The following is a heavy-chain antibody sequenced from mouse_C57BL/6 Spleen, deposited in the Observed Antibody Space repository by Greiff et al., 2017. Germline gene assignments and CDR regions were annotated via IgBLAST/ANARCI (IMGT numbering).Heavy chain of an antibody. Sequence: VQRVESGAELARPGASVKLSCKASGYTFTSYGISWVKQRTGQGLEWIGEIYPRSGNTYYNEKFKGKATLTADKSSSTAYMELRSLTSEDSAVYFCARTSHYYGSSWGYFDYWGQGTTLTVSS. CDR2: IYPRSGNT. J-gene: IGHJ2*01. V-gene: IGHV1-81*01. CDR1: GYTFTSYG. CDR3: ARTSHYYGSSWGYFDY. D-gene: IGHD1-1*01.